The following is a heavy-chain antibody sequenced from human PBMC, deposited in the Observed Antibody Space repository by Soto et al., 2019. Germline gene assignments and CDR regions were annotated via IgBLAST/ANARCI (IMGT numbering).Heavy chain of an antibody. CDR1: GGTFSSYT. D-gene: IGHD2-15*01. CDR2: IIPILGIA. J-gene: IGHJ4*02. Sequence: QVQLVQSGAEVKKPGSSVKVSCKASGGTFSSYTISWVRQAPGQGLEWMGRIIPILGIANYAQKFQGRVPITADKSTSTAYMELSSLRSEDTAVYYCARENGGNFDYWGQGTLVTVSS. V-gene: IGHV1-69*08. CDR3: ARENGGNFDY.